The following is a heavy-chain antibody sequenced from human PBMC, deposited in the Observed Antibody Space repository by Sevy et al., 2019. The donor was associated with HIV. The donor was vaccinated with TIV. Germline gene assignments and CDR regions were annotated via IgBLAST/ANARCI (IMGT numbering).Heavy chain of an antibody. CDR2: ISSTSGSTI. Sequence: GGSLRLSCAASGFIFSDYYMSWIRQAPGKGLEWVSSISSTSGSTIDYAESVKGRFTISRTNTKNSLSLQMNSLRVEDTAMYYCAREHWYYDSSGYAGLDYWGQGTLVTVSS. CDR1: GFIFSDYY. D-gene: IGHD3-22*01. CDR3: AREHWYYDSSGYAGLDY. J-gene: IGHJ4*02. V-gene: IGHV3-11*01.